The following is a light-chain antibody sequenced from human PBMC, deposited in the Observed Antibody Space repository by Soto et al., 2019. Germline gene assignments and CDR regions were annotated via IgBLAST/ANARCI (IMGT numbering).Light chain of an antibody. Sequence: QSVLTQPPSVSAAPGQKVTISCSGSSPNIGNNYVSWYQHLPGTAPKLLISDNNERPSGIPDRFSGSKSGTSATLGIAGLQTGDEADYFCGTWDSSLSAVVFGGGTKLTVL. CDR1: SPNIGNNY. V-gene: IGLV1-51*01. CDR2: DNN. J-gene: IGLJ2*01. CDR3: GTWDSSLSAVV.